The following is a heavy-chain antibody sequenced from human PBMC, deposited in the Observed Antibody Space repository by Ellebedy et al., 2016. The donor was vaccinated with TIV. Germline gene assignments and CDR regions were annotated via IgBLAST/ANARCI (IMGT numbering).Heavy chain of an antibody. CDR3: ARVRSSGWLVFDY. Sequence: MPSETLSLTCTVFGGSISSYYWSWIRQPPGKGLEWIGYIYYSGSTNYNPSLKSRVTISVDTSKNQFSLKLSSVTAADTAVYYCARVRSSGWLVFDYWGQGTLVTVSS. V-gene: IGHV4-59*01. J-gene: IGHJ4*02. CDR1: GGSISSYY. CDR2: IYYSGST. D-gene: IGHD6-19*01.